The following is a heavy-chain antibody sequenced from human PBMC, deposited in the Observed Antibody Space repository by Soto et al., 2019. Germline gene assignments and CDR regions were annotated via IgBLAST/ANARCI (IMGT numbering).Heavy chain of an antibody. Sequence: LSLTCAVSGGPFRGYFWSWIRQSPDKGLEWIGEINDSGSTYYNPSFKSRLTISVDTSKSQISLTLTSVTAADSAVYYCQGGDFWGQGTRVTVSS. J-gene: IGHJ4*02. D-gene: IGHD3-16*01. CDR3: QGGDF. V-gene: IGHV4-34*01. CDR2: INDSGST. CDR1: GGPFRGYF.